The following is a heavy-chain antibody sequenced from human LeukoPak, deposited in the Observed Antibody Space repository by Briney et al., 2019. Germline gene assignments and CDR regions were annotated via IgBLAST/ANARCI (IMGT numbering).Heavy chain of an antibody. D-gene: IGHD1-26*01. CDR1: GFTLCSYA. Sequence: GGSLRLSCAASGFTLCSYAISWGRQAPGKGLEGVSAISGSGGSTYYADSVKGRVTISRDNSENTLYLPMNSLRAEDTAVYYCAKKIGVGATSLYFDYWGQGTLVTVSS. V-gene: IGHV3-23*01. J-gene: IGHJ4*02. CDR3: AKKIGVGATSLYFDY. CDR2: ISGSGGST.